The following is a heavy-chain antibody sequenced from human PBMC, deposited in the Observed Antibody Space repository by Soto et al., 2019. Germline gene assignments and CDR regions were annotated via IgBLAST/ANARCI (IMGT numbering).Heavy chain of an antibody. J-gene: IGHJ6*02. CDR2: ISPYNGDT. Sequence: QVQLKQSGGEVKNSGASVKVSCQSAGYAFIKYGINWVRQAPGKGLEWLGWISPYNGDTNYSQRLQDRITMTRDTSKSIAYMELRNLRSNDTAVYYCASVGPIVVVPSAATFFFYQEMDVWGQGPTVIVS. D-gene: IGHD2-2*01. CDR3: ASVGPIVVVPSAATFFFYQEMDV. CDR1: GYAFIKYG. V-gene: IGHV1-18*01.